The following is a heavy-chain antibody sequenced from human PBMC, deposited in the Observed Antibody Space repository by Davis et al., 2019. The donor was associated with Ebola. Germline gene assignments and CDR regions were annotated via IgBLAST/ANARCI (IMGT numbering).Heavy chain of an antibody. V-gene: IGHV3-30*18. CDR2: IAYDSSSK. D-gene: IGHD3-22*01. J-gene: IGHJ6*02. Sequence: GGSLRLSCAASGSIFSDFGMQWVRQAPGKGLEWVAVIAYDSSSKYYADSGKGRFIISRDNSKNTLYLQMNSLRAEDTAVYYCAKVATVIPTYYYYGMDVWGQGTTVTVSS. CDR1: GSIFSDFG. CDR3: AKVATVIPTYYYYGMDV.